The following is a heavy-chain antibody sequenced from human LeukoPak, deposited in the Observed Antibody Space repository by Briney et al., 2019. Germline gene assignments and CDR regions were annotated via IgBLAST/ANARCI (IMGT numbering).Heavy chain of an antibody. Sequence: ASVKVSCKASGYTFTGYYMHWVRQAPGQGLEWMGWINPNSGVTDFAQKFQGRVTMTRDTSISTAYMELSRLTSDDTAVYYCARDFQTEAPDYWGQGTLVTVSS. CDR3: ARDFQTEAPDY. D-gene: IGHD2/OR15-2a*01. CDR2: INPNSGVT. J-gene: IGHJ4*02. CDR1: GYTFTGYY. V-gene: IGHV1-2*02.